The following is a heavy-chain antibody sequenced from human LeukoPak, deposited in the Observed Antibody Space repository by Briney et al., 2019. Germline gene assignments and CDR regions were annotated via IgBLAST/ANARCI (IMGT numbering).Heavy chain of an antibody. CDR3: ARESAAGDYLAY. CDR2: INPSGGST. V-gene: IGHV1-46*01. CDR1: GDTFTSYY. D-gene: IGHD6-25*01. Sequence: DSVKVSCAASGDTFTSYYMHWVRQAPGQGLEWIGIINPSGGSTSYAQKFQGRSPMTRGMSTSTVYMELSSLSPEDTAVYYCARESAAGDYLAYWGQGTLVTVSS. J-gene: IGHJ4*02.